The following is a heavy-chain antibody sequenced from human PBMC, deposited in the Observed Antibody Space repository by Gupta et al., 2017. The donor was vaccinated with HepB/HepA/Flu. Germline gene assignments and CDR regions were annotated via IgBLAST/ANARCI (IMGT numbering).Heavy chain of an antibody. CDR3: ARDRLGNLDS. Sequence: QVQLQESGPGLVKPSQTLSLTCTVSGDSSSSDTYYWSWIRQHPGKGLEWIGYIHHSGSTYYNPSLKSRVTISIDTSKNQFSLKLSSVTAADTAVYDGARDRLGNLDSWGQGTLVTVSS. J-gene: IGHJ4*02. CDR1: GDSSSSDTYY. CDR2: IHHSGST. V-gene: IGHV4-31*03. D-gene: IGHD1-14*01.